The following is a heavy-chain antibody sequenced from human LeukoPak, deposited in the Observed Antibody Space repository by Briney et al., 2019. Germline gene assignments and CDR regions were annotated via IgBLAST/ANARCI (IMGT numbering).Heavy chain of an antibody. D-gene: IGHD5-18*01. CDR2: INPSGGST. CDR1: GYTFTSYY. Sequence: ASVKVSCKASGYTFTSYYVHWVRQAPGQGLEWMGAINPSGGSTTYAQKFQGRVTMARDTSTSTVYMELSSLRSEDTAVYYCARGTGNTAMNLDYWGLGTLVTVSS. J-gene: IGHJ4*02. V-gene: IGHV1-46*01. CDR3: ARGTGNTAMNLDY.